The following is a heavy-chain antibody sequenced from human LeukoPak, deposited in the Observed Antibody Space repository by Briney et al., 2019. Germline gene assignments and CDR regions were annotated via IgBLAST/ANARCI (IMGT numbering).Heavy chain of an antibody. CDR1: GFTFSDYY. J-gene: IGHJ4*02. V-gene: IGHV3-23*01. CDR2: ISGSGGST. Sequence: GGSLRLSCAASGFTFSDYYMSWIRQAPGKGLEWVSAISGSGGSTYYADSVKGRFTISRDNSKNTLYLQMNSLRAEDTAVYYCAKVGEEDIDYWGQGTLVTVSS. CDR3: AKVGEEDIDY.